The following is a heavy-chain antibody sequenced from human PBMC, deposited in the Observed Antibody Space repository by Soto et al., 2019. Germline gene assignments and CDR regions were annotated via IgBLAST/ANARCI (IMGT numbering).Heavy chain of an antibody. V-gene: IGHV4-39*01. J-gene: IGHJ4*02. CDR3: VRHVFRGGSYRYPTYYFDY. CDR1: GGSISSSSYY. D-gene: IGHD3-16*02. Sequence: SETLSLTCTVSGGSISSSSYYWGWIRQPPGKGLEWIGSIYYSGSTYYNPSLKSRVTISVDTSKNQFSLKLSSVTAADTAVYYCVRHVFRGGSYRYPTYYFDYWGQGTLVTVSS. CDR2: IYYSGST.